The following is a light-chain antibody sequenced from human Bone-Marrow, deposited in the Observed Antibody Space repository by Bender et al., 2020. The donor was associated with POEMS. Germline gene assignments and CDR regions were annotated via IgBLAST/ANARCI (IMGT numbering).Light chain of an antibody. CDR1: ALSKQH. Sequence: SSQLTQPPSLSVSPGQTARITCSADALSKQHAYWYQQKPGQAPLLVIYKDSERPSGIPERFSGSSSGTTVTLTLSGVQAEDEADYFCQSADSTGMFVLFGGGTKLTVL. CDR2: KDS. J-gene: IGLJ2*01. CDR3: QSADSTGMFVL. V-gene: IGLV3-25*03.